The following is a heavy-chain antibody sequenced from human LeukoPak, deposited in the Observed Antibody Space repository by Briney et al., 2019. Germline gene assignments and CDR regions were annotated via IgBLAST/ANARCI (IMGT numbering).Heavy chain of an antibody. J-gene: IGHJ6*02. D-gene: IGHD6-13*01. Sequence: SGGSLRLSCAASGFSVSSSYMIWVRQAPGKGLDWISVIYSSGSAYYADSVKGRFTISRDNSKNTLYLQMNSLRAEDTAVYYCARVKLPGIAAAGTKQYYYYYYGMDVWGQGTTVTVSS. CDR3: ARVKLPGIAAAGTKQYYYYYYGMDV. V-gene: IGHV3-66*01. CDR2: IYSSGSA. CDR1: GFSVSSSY.